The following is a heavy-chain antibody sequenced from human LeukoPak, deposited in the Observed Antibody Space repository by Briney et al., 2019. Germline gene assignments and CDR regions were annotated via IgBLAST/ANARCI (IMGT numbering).Heavy chain of an antibody. J-gene: IGHJ5*02. D-gene: IGHD5-18*01. CDR3: ARGEDTAMVTGGYNWFDP. CDR1: GFTFSSYA. V-gene: IGHV3-30-3*01. CDR2: ISYDGSNK. Sequence: GGSLRLSCAASGFTFSSYAMHWVRQAPGKGLEWVAVISYDGSNKYYADSMEGRFTISRDNAKNSLYLQMNSLRAEDTAIYYCARGEDTAMVTGGYNWFDPWGQGTLVTVSS.